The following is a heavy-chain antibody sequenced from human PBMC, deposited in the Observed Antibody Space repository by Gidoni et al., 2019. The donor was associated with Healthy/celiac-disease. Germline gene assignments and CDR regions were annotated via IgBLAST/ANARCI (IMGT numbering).Heavy chain of an antibody. J-gene: IGHJ3*02. CDR1: GGSVSSGSYY. CDR3: ARDLLPRSLPGDCSSTSCNDAFDI. V-gene: IGHV4-61*01. CDR2: IYYSGST. D-gene: IGHD2-2*01. Sequence: QVQLQESGPGLVKPSETLSLTCTVSGGSVSSGSYYWSWIRQPPGKGLEWIGYIYYSGSTNYNPSLKSRVTISVDTSKNQFSLKLSSVTAADTAVYYCARDLLPRSLPGDCSSTSCNDAFDIWGQGTMVTVFS.